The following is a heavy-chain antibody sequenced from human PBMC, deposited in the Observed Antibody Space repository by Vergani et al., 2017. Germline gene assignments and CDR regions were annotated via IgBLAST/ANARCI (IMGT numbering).Heavy chain of an antibody. CDR2: ISSYNDHT. D-gene: IGHD4/OR15-4a*01. CDR3: ARVGFCRCYSCNSGYGDDFYYFGMYV. J-gene: IGHJ6*02. Sequence: QVQLVQSGTEVRKPGASVKVSCKASGYTFTSCGLSWVRQAPGQGREWMGWISSYNDHTNYAQKFRGRVTMTTDTSTKTAYIELRSLRSDDTAVYYCARVGFCRCYSCNSGYGDDFYYFGMYVWGQGTTVIVSS. V-gene: IGHV1-18*01. CDR1: GYTFTSCG.